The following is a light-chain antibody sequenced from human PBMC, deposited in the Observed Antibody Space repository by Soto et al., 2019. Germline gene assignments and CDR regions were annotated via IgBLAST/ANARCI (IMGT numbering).Light chain of an antibody. V-gene: IGKV3-11*01. J-gene: IGKJ1*01. CDR1: QSVSRY. CDR3: QQRSNWPWT. CDR2: DAS. Sequence: EIVLTQSPATLSLSPGERATLSCRASQSVSRYLAWFQQKPGQAPRLLIYDASNRATGIPARFSGSGSGTDFTLTISSLEPEDFADYYCQQRSNWPWTFGQGTKVEIK.